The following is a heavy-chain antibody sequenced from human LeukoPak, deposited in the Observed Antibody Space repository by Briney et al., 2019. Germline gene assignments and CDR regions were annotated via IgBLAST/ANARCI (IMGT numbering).Heavy chain of an antibody. V-gene: IGHV1-69*05. CDR3: AREGFGEYYYYYMDV. J-gene: IGHJ6*03. D-gene: IGHD3-10*01. Sequence: SVKVSCKASGGTFSSYAISWVRQAPGQGLEWMGGIIPIFGTANYAQKFQGRVTITTDESTGTAYMELSSLRSEDTAVYYCAREGFGEYYYYYMDVWGKGTTVTVSS. CDR1: GGTFSSYA. CDR2: IIPIFGTA.